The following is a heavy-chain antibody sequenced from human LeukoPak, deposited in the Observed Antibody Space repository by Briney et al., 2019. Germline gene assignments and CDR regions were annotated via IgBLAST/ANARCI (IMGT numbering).Heavy chain of an antibody. Sequence: AGGSLRLSCAASGFTVSSNYMSWVRQAPGKGLEWVSVIYSGGSTYYADSVKGRFTISRDNSKNTLYLQMNSLRAEDTAVYYCAREYGSGSYYEDYDAFDIWGQGTMVTVSS. CDR1: GFTVSSNY. CDR2: IYSGGST. CDR3: AREYGSGSYYEDYDAFDI. J-gene: IGHJ3*02. V-gene: IGHV3-53*01. D-gene: IGHD3-10*01.